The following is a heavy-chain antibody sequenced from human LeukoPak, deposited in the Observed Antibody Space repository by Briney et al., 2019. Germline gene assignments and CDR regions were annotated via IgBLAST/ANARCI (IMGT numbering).Heavy chain of an antibody. Sequence: GGSLSLSCVASGFTFSSYATGCVRQAPGKGRGWVGRIKGETDGGTTDYTASVKGRFTISGDESKTTAYLQMNSLQSGDTGIYYCATGGNWFDRWGRGTLVVVSS. CDR2: IKGETDGGTT. V-gene: IGHV3-15*01. D-gene: IGHD3-16*01. CDR1: GFTFSSYA. CDR3: ATGGNWFDR. J-gene: IGHJ5*02.